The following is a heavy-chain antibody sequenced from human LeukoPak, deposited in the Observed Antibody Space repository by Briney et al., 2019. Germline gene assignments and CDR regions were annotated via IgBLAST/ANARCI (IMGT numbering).Heavy chain of an antibody. CDR1: GYTFTGYY. Sequence: SVKVSCKASGYTFTGYYLHWVRQAPGQGLEWMGGIIPIFGTANYAQKFQGRVTITADKSTSTAYMELSSLRSEDSAVYYCARDLYGGNFPDAFDIWGQGTMVTVSS. D-gene: IGHD4-23*01. J-gene: IGHJ3*02. CDR3: ARDLYGGNFPDAFDI. CDR2: IIPIFGTA. V-gene: IGHV1-69*06.